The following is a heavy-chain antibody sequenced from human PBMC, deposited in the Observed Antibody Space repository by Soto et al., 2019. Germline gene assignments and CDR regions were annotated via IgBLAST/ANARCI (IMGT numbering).Heavy chain of an antibody. CDR2: ISTNGGST. Sequence: GGSLRLSCSASGFTFSSYAMHWVRQAPGKGLEYVSSISTNGGSTHYADSVKGRFTISRDNSKNTQYLQMSSLRADDTAVYYCVKGEYYYDSSGYYHFDYWGQGTLVTVS. D-gene: IGHD3-22*01. J-gene: IGHJ4*02. CDR3: VKGEYYYDSSGYYHFDY. V-gene: IGHV3-64D*06. CDR1: GFTFSSYA.